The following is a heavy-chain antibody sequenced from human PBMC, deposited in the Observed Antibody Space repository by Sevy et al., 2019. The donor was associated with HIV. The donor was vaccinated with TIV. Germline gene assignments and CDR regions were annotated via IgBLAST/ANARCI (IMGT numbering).Heavy chain of an antibody. Sequence: ASVKVSCKASGDTLTNNYMHWVRQAPGQGLEWMGIIDPSGGNASYAKKFQGRVTMTRDTSTSTLYMDLISLRSEDTAVYYCVRADPAQHFDSWGQGTLVTVSS. J-gene: IGHJ4*02. CDR1: GDTLTNNY. V-gene: IGHV1-46*01. CDR3: VRADPAQHFDS. CDR2: IDPSGGNA.